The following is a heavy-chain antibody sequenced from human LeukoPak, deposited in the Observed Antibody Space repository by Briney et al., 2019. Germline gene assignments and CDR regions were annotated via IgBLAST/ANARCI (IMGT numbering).Heavy chain of an antibody. V-gene: IGHV4-34*01. J-gene: IGHJ5*02. CDR1: GVSFSDYC. Sequence: SETLSLTCSVSGVSFSDYCWIWIRQSPEMGLQWIGEISHRGETHYNPALESRLTMSVDTSNNQFSLHLTSVTAADTAIYYCARDGYSFGRGFGPWSQGTLVTVSS. CDR3: ARDGYSFGRGFGP. CDR2: ISHRGET. D-gene: IGHD5-18*01.